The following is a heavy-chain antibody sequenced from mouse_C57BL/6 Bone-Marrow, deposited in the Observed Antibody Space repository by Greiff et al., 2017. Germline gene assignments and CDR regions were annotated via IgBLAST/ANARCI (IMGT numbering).Heavy chain of an antibody. CDR1: GFTFSSYA. Sequence: DVMLVESGEGLVKPGGSLKLSCAASGFTFSSYAMSWVRQTPEKRLEWVAYISSGGDYIYYADTVKGRFTISRDNARNTLYLQMSSLKSEDTAMYYCTRQGIITTVVATNYFDYWGQGTTLTVSS. CDR2: ISSGGDYI. D-gene: IGHD1-1*01. CDR3: TRQGIITTVVATNYFDY. V-gene: IGHV5-9-1*02. J-gene: IGHJ2*01.